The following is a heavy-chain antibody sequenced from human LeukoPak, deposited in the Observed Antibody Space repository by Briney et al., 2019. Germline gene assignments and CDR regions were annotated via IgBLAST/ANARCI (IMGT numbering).Heavy chain of an antibody. V-gene: IGHV1-69*01. D-gene: IGHD6-6*01. J-gene: IGHJ4*02. CDR2: IIPIFGAA. Sequence: ASVKVSCKASGGTFSSYAISWVRQAPGQGLEWMGGIIPIFGAANYAQKFQGRVTITADESTSTAYMELSSLRSEDTAVYYCARDAERYSSSDYFDYWGQGTLVTVSS. CDR3: ARDAERYSSSDYFDY. CDR1: GGTFSSYA.